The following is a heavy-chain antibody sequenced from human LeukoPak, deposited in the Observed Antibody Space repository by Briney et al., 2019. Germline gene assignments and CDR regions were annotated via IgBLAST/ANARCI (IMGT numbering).Heavy chain of an antibody. CDR1: GFTFSSYG. Sequence: GGSLRLSCAASGFTFSSYGMHWVRQAPGKGLEWVAVIWYDGSNKYYADSVKGRFTISRDNSKNTLYLQMNSLRAEDTAVYYCARADDSSGYAFDYWGQGTLVTVSS. V-gene: IGHV3-33*01. CDR2: IWYDGSNK. CDR3: ARADDSSGYAFDY. D-gene: IGHD3-22*01. J-gene: IGHJ4*02.